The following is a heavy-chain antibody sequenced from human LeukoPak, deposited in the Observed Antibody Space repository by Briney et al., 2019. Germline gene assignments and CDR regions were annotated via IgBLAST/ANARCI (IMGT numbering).Heavy chain of an antibody. CDR3: AKESGYYGSGSSDY. D-gene: IGHD3-10*01. Sequence: GGSLRLSCAASGFTFSSYAMSWVRQAPGKGLEWVSAISGSGGGTYYADSVKGRFTISRDNSENTLYLQMNSLRAEDTAVYYCAKESGYYGSGSSDYWGQGTLVTVSS. J-gene: IGHJ4*02. CDR2: ISGSGGGT. V-gene: IGHV3-23*01. CDR1: GFTFSSYA.